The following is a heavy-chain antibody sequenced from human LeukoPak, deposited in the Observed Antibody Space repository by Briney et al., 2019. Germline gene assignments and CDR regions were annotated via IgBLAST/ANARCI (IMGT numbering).Heavy chain of an antibody. CDR1: GFTFSGYW. Sequence: GGSLRLSCAASGFTFSGYWMSWVRQAPGKGLEWVANIKQDGSEKYYVDSVKGRFTISRDNAKNSLFLQMNSLRAEDTAVYYCGGEFSSSPASMDVWGQGATVTVSS. CDR3: GGEFSSSPASMDV. V-gene: IGHV3-7*04. J-gene: IGHJ6*02. CDR2: IKQDGSEK. D-gene: IGHD6-13*01.